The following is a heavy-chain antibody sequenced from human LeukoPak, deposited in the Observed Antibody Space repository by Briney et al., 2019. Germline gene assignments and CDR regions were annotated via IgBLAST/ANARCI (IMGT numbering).Heavy chain of an antibody. Sequence: GASVKVSCKASGYTFTSYDINWVRQATGQGLEWMGWMNPNSGNTGFAQKFQDRVTMTRNTSLSTAYMELSSLRSEETAVYYCARGSGTVGIHLYYWGQGTLVTVSS. D-gene: IGHD4-23*01. CDR1: GYTFTSYD. CDR2: MNPNSGNT. V-gene: IGHV1-8*01. CDR3: ARGSGTVGIHLYY. J-gene: IGHJ4*02.